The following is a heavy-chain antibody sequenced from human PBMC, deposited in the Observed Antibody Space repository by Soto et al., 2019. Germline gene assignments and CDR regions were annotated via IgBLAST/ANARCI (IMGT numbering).Heavy chain of an antibody. D-gene: IGHD6-6*01. V-gene: IGHV4-34*01. CDR2: INHRGST. CDR1: GGSFSGYY. CDR3: ARGSYSSSSIYGSDYYYYMDV. J-gene: IGHJ6*03. Sequence: SETLSLTCAVYGGSFSGYYWSWIRQPPGKGLEWIGEINHRGSTNYNPSLKSRVTISVDTSKNQFSLKLSSVTAADTAVYYCARGSYSSSSIYGSDYYYYMDVWGKGTTVTVSS.